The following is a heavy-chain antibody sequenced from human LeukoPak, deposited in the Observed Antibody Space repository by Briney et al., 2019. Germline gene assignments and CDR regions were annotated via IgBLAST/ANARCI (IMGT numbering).Heavy chain of an antibody. Sequence: PSETLSLTCTVSGGSISSSSYYWAWLRQPPGKGLEWVGSIYYSGSTYYNPPLKSRVTISVNTSKNQFSLKLSSVNADGPAVYYCARHRVDYYDSSGYFYWGQGTLVTVSS. J-gene: IGHJ4*02. CDR2: IYYSGST. D-gene: IGHD3-22*01. V-gene: IGHV4-39*01. CDR3: ARHRVDYYDSSGYFY. CDR1: GGSISSSSYY.